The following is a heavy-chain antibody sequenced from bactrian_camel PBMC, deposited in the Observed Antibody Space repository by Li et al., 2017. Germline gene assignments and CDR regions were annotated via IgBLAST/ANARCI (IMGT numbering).Heavy chain of an antibody. CDR1: GFTFSDYA. Sequence: QVQLVESGGGLVQPGGSLRLSCAASGFTFSDYAMTWVRQAPGKGLEWVASIHIEGSLTYYVDSVKGRFTISRDNVKNAVYLQMTSLKPEDSAMYYCAADLARHCGSFSGFFGRGYWGQGTQVTVS. CDR3: AADLARHCGSFSGFFGRGY. D-gene: IGHD2*01. V-gene: IGHV3S7*01. J-gene: IGHJ4*01. CDR2: IHIEGSLT.